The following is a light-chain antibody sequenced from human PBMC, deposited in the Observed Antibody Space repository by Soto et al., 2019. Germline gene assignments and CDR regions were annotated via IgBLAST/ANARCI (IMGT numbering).Light chain of an antibody. J-gene: IGKJ4*01. V-gene: IGKV3-20*01. CDR2: GAS. CDR1: QSVSNSY. CDR3: QQYSSSPLT. Sequence: EILLTQSPGTLSLSPGERATLSCRASQSVSNSYLAWYQQKPGQAPRPLIYGASSRATGTPDRFSGSGSGTDFTLTISRLEPEDFAVYYCQQYSSSPLTFGGGTKVEIK.